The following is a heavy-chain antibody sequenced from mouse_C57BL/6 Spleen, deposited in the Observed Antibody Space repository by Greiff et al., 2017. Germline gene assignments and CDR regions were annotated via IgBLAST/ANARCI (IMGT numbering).Heavy chain of an antibody. CDR1: GFTFGSYT. V-gene: IGHV5-9*01. CDR2: ISGGGGNT. D-gene: IGHD2-5*01. CDR3: ARHYYSNYYYAMDY. J-gene: IGHJ4*01. Sequence: EVQLVESGGGLVKPGGSLKLSCAASGFTFGSYTMSWVRQTPEKRLEWVATISGGGGNTYYPDSVKGRFTISRDNAKNTLYLQMSSLRSEDTALYYCARHYYSNYYYAMDYWGQGTSVTVSS.